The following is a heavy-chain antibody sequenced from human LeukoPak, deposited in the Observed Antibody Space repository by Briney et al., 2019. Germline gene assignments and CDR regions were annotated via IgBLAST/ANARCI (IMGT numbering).Heavy chain of an antibody. CDR3: AKGRAITMIDAFDI. Sequence: AGGSLRLSCAASGFSLSSYAMSWVRQSPGKGLEWVSAISGSGGSTYYAGSVKGRFTISRDNSKNTLYLQMNSLRAEDTAVYYCAKGRAITMIDAFDIWGQGTMVTVSS. CDR2: ISGSGGST. V-gene: IGHV3-23*01. J-gene: IGHJ3*02. CDR1: GFSLSSYA. D-gene: IGHD3-22*01.